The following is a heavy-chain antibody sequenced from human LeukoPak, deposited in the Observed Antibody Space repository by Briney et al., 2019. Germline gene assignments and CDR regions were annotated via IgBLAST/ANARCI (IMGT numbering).Heavy chain of an antibody. CDR1: GGSISSSSYY. Sequence: SETLSLTCTVSGGSISSSSYYWGWIRQPPGKGLEWIGSIYYSGSTYYNPSLKSRVTISVDTSKNQFSLKLSSVTAADTAVYYCASWGRRSYYFDYWGQGALVTVPS. D-gene: IGHD7-27*01. CDR3: ASWGRRSYYFDY. J-gene: IGHJ4*02. CDR2: IYYSGST. V-gene: IGHV4-39*01.